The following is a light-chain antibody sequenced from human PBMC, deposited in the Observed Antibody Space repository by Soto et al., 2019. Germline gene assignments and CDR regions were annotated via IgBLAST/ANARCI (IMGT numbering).Light chain of an antibody. CDR2: DAS. V-gene: IGKV1-5*01. CDR3: QQYDTYWT. Sequence: DIQMTQSPSTLSACVGDRVTITCRASQSISSWLAWYQQKPGKAPQVLIWDASTLQSGVPSRFSGSGFGTEFTLTINSLQPDDFATYYCQQYDTYWTFGQGTKVDI. CDR1: QSISSW. J-gene: IGKJ1*01.